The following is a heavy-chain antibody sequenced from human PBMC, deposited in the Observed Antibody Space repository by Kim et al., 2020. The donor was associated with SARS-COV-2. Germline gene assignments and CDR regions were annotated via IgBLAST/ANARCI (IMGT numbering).Heavy chain of an antibody. CDR2: IYWDDDK. V-gene: IGHV2-5*02. CDR3: AHPHTEKTYYYDSSGYSWFDP. CDR1: GFSLSTSGVG. J-gene: IGHJ5*02. Sequence: SGPTLVNPTQTLTLTCTFSGFSLSTSGVGVGWIRQPPGKALEWLALIYWDDDKRYSPSLKSRLTITKDTSKNQVVLTMTNMDPVDTATYYCAHPHTEKTYYYDSSGYSWFDPWGQGTLVTVSS. D-gene: IGHD3-22*01.